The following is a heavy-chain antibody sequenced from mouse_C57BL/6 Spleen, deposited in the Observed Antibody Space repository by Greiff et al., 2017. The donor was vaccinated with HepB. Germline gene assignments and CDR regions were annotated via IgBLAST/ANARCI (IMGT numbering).Heavy chain of an antibody. CDR3: ARWDYYGSSYVHFDY. Sequence: QVQLKQPGAELVRPGSSVKLSCKASGYTFTSYWMHWVKQRPIQGLEWIGNIDPSDSETHYNQKFKDKATLTVDKSSSTAYMQLSSLTSEDSAVYYCARWDYYGSSYVHFDYWGQGTTLTVSS. CDR2: IDPSDSET. J-gene: IGHJ2*01. V-gene: IGHV1-52*01. CDR1: GYTFTSYW. D-gene: IGHD1-1*01.